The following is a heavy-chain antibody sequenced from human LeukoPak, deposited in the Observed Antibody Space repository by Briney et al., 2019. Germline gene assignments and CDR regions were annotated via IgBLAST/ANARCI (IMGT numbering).Heavy chain of an antibody. V-gene: IGHV4-4*07. J-gene: IGHJ5*02. CDR3: ARDSPRGRGYSGYDSGWFDP. Sequence: SETLSLTCNVFGGSMRSYYWSWIRQPAGKGLEWIGRIYTSGSTNYNPSLKSRVTISVDTSKNQFSLKLSSVTAADTAVYYCARDSPRGRGYSGYDSGWFDPWGQGTLVTVSS. D-gene: IGHD5-12*01. CDR2: IYTSGST. CDR1: GGSMRSYY.